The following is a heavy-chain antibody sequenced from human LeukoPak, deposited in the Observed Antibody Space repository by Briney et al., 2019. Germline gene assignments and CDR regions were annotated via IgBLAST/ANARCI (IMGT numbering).Heavy chain of an antibody. CDR3: ARINLGYCSSTSCYSVWYFDL. J-gene: IGHJ2*01. D-gene: IGHD2-2*01. V-gene: IGHV1-18*04. CDR1: GYTFTSYG. CDR2: ISAYNGNT. Sequence: ASVKVSCKASGYTFTSYGISWVRQAPGQGLEWMGWISAYNGNTNYAQKLQGSVTMTTDTSTSTAYMELRSLRSDDTAVYYCARINLGYCSSTSCYSVWYFDLWGRGTLVTVSS.